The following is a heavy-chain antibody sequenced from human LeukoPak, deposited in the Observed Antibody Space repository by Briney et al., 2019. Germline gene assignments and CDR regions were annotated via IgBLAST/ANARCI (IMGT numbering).Heavy chain of an antibody. V-gene: IGHV1-46*01. D-gene: IGHD3-10*01. CDR3: ARGGPSRLISGYMDV. CDR1: GYTFTSYY. CDR2: INPSGGST. J-gene: IGHJ6*03. Sequence: ASVKVSCKASGYTFTSYYMHWVRQAPGQGLEWMGIINPSGGSTSYAQKFQGRVTMTRDTSTSTVHMELSSLRSEDTAVYYCARGGPSRLISGYMDVWGKGTTVTISS.